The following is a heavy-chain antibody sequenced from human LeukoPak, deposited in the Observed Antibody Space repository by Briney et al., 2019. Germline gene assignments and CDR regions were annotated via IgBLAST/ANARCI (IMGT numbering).Heavy chain of an antibody. CDR3: ARDPNYYDSSGRQGD. Sequence: GGSLRLSCAASGFTFSSYAMHWVRQAPGKGLEWVAVISYDGSNKYYADSVKGRFTISRDNSKNTLYLQMNSLRAEDTAVYYCARDPNYYDSSGRQGDWGQGTLVTVSS. J-gene: IGHJ4*02. D-gene: IGHD3-22*01. V-gene: IGHV3-30-3*01. CDR1: GFTFSSYA. CDR2: ISYDGSNK.